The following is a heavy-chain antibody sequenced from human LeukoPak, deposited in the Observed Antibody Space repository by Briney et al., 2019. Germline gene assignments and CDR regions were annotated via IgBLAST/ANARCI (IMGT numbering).Heavy chain of an antibody. CDR3: ARGREILVVPFYYYIDV. J-gene: IGHJ6*03. CDR1: GYTFTGFF. D-gene: IGHD2-2*01. CDR2: INPKTGGT. V-gene: IGHV1-2*02. Sequence: ASVKVSCKTSGYTFTGFFIHWARLAPGQGLEWMGWINPKTGGTNYGQKFHGRVTMTRDTSVSTVYMELRRLRYDDTAVYYCARGREILVVPFYYYIDVWGRGTTVTVSS.